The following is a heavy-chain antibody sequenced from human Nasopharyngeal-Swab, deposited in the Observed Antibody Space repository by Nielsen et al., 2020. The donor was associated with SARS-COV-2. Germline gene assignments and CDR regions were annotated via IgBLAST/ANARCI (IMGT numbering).Heavy chain of an antibody. J-gene: IGHJ4*02. CDR2: IWYDGSNK. D-gene: IGHD3-9*01. Sequence: GGSLRLSCAASGFTFSSYGMHWVRQAPGKGLEWVAAIWYDGSNKYYADSVKGRFTISRDNSKNTLYLQMNSLRAEDTAVYYCARDPDDILTGYYFDYWGQGTLVTVSS. V-gene: IGHV3-33*01. CDR3: ARDPDDILTGYYFDY. CDR1: GFTFSSYG.